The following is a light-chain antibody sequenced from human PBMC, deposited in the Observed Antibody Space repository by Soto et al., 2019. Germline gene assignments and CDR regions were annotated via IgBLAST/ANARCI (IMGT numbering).Light chain of an antibody. V-gene: IGKV3-20*01. J-gene: IGKJ4*01. CDR3: QQYGNSLFT. CDR1: QSFSSTY. Sequence: DIVLTKSPGTLSLSPGETATLSCRASQSFSSTYLAWYQQKPGQAPRLLIYGASNRATGIPDRFSGSGSGTDFTLTISRLEPEDFAVYYCQQYGNSLFTFGGGTKVDIK. CDR2: GAS.